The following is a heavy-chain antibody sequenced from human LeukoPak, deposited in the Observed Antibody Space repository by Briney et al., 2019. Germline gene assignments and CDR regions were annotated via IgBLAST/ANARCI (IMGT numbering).Heavy chain of an antibody. CDR1: GFTFSSYW. J-gene: IGHJ4*02. V-gene: IGHV3-74*01. D-gene: IGHD6-19*01. CDR3: ARAVAVAGTDY. Sequence: GGSLRLFCAASGFTFSSYWMHWVRPAPGKGLVWIARINSDGYSISYADSVKGRFTISRDNTKNTLYLQMNSLRAEDTAVYYCARAVAVAGTDYWGQGILVTVSS. CDR2: INSDGYSI.